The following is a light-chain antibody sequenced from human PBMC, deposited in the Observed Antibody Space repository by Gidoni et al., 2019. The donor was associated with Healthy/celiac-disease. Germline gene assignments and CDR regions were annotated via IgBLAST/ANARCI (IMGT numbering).Light chain of an antibody. V-gene: IGKV3-15*01. CDR3: QQYNNWPQLT. J-gene: IGKJ4*01. CDR2: GAY. CDR1: QSVSSN. Sequence: ERVMQQSPVTLSVSLGERATLSSRASQSVSSNLAWYQQKPGQAHRLLIYGAYTRATGIPARFSGSGSGTEFTLTISNLQSEDFAVYYCQQYNNWPQLTFGGGTKVEIK.